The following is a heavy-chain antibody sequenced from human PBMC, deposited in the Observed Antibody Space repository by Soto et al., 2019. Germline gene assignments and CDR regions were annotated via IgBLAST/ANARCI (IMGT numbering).Heavy chain of an antibody. Sequence: QMQLQESGPGLVKPSETLSLTCTVSGGSISSSSYYWGWIRQPPGKGLEWIGSIYYSGSTYYNPSLKSRVTISVDTSKNQFSLKLSSVTAADTAVYYCARQPKDAFDIWGQGTMVTVSS. CDR1: GGSISSSSYY. V-gene: IGHV4-39*01. J-gene: IGHJ3*02. CDR3: ARQPKDAFDI. CDR2: IYYSGST.